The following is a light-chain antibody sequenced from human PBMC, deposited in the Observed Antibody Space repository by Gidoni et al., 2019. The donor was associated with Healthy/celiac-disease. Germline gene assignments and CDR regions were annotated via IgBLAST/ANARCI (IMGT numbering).Light chain of an antibody. CDR1: QSVSSN. J-gene: IGKJ2*01. V-gene: IGKV3-15*01. Sequence: ELVMTQAAATLSVSPGERATLSCRASQSVSSNLAWYQQKPGQAPRLLIYGASTRATGIPARFSGRGSATQFTLTISRLQSEDFAVYYCQQYNNWPPYTFXQXTKLEIK. CDR3: QQYNNWPPYT. CDR2: GAS.